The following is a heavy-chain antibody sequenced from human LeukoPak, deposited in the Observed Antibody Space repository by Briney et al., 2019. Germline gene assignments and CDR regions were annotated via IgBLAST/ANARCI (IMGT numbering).Heavy chain of an antibody. CDR1: GYTFTGYY. CDR3: ARDHTHPGYSPRSIDP. CDR2: IHPSTGGT. J-gene: IGHJ5*02. D-gene: IGHD6-13*01. V-gene: IGHV1-2*02. Sequence: ASVKVSCKASGYTFTGYYIHWVRQAPGRGLEWMGWIHPSTGGTNHAQNFQGRVTLTTDTSISTAYMELSRLRSDDTAVYYRARDHTHPGYSPRSIDPWGQGTLVTVSS.